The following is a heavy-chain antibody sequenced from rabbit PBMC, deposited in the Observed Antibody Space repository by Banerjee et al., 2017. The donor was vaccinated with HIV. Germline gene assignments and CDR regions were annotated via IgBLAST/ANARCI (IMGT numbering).Heavy chain of an antibody. J-gene: IGHJ4*01. Sequence: QSLEESGGDLVKPGASLTLTCTASGFSFSSSYCMCWVRQAPGKGLEWIACIDAGSSGTTWYANWAKGRFTISKTSSTTVTLQMTSLTAADTATYFCARDLAGVIGWNFNLWGQGTLVTVS. CDR2: IDAGSSGTT. V-gene: IGHV1S40*01. CDR3: ARDLAGVIGWNFNL. D-gene: IGHD4-1*01. CDR1: GFSFSSSYC.